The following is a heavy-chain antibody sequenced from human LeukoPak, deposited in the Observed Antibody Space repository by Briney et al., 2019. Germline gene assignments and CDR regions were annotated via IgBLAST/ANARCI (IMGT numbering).Heavy chain of an antibody. V-gene: IGHV4-4*07. J-gene: IGHJ3*02. Sequence: TSETLSLTCTVSGVSISSYYWSWIRQPAGKGLEWIGRIYTSGSTNYNPSLKSRVTMSVDTSKNQFSLKLSSVTAADTAVYYCARESGGETNGAFDIWGQGTMVTVSS. CDR3: ARESGGETNGAFDI. CDR2: IYTSGST. D-gene: IGHD3-16*01. CDR1: GVSISSYY.